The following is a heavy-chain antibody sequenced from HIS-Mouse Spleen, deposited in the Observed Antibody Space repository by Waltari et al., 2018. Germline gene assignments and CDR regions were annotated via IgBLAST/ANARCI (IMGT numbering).Heavy chain of an antibody. CDR3: ARDQGENECSSSSVYFDY. J-gene: IGHJ4*02. V-gene: IGHV4-39*07. CDR2: IYYSGST. CDR1: GGSISSSSYY. Sequence: QLQLQESGPGLVKPSETLSLTCTVSGGSISSSSYYWGWIRQPPGKGLEWIGSIYYSGSTYYNPSLKSRVTISVDTSKNQFSLKLSSVTAADTAVYYCARDQGENECSSSSVYFDYWGQGTLVTVSS. D-gene: IGHD6-6*01.